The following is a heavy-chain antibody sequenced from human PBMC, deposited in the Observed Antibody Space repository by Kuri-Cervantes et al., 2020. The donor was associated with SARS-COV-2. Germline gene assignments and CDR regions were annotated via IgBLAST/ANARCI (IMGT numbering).Heavy chain of an antibody. V-gene: IGHV3-30-3*01. CDR2: ISYDGSNK. CDR3: ARAFVVVVAAWRTGMDV. CDR1: GFTFSSYA. J-gene: IGHJ6*02. D-gene: IGHD2-15*01. Sequence: GESLKISCAASGFTFSSYAMHWVRQAPGKGLEWVAVISYDGSNKYYADSVKGRFTISRDNSKNTLYLQMNSLRAEDTAVYYSARAFVVVVAAWRTGMDVWGQGTTVTVSS.